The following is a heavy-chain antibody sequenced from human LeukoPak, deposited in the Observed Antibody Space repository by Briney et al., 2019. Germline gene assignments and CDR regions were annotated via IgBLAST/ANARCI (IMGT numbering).Heavy chain of an antibody. CDR2: IRSEIYGGTA. Sequence: GGSLRLSCATSGFIFRPYAISWVRQAPGKGLEWIGFIRSEIYGGTAEYAASVKDRFTISRDDSKSTAYLQMNSLKTEDTALYYCTRDGHNCANCNYNGMDVRGQGTTVTVSS. J-gene: IGHJ6*02. V-gene: IGHV3-49*04. CDR1: GFIFRPYA. D-gene: IGHD2-21*01. CDR3: TRDGHNCANCNYNGMDV.